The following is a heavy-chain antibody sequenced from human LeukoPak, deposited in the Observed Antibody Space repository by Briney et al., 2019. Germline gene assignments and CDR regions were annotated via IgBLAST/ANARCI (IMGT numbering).Heavy chain of an antibody. CDR3: ARGENYFYYMDV. J-gene: IGHJ6*03. Sequence: ASVKVSCKASGYTFTRYLIHWVRPATGQGLEWMGWMNPNSGITGYAQKFQGRLIITRNTSISTAYMELSSLRSEDTAVYYCARGENYFYYMDVWGKGTTVTVSS. CDR1: GYTFTRYL. CDR2: MNPNSGIT. V-gene: IGHV1-8*03.